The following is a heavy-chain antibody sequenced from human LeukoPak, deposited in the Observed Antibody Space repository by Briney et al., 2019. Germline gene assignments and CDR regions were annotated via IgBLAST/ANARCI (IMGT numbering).Heavy chain of an antibody. Sequence: GGPLRLSCAASGFTFSSYAMSWVRQAPGKGLEWVSAISGSGGSTYYADSVEGRFTISRDNSKNTLYLQMNSLRAEDTAVYYCAKGYLNRGGYFDYWGQGTLVTVSS. D-gene: IGHD1-26*01. J-gene: IGHJ4*02. V-gene: IGHV3-23*01. CDR1: GFTFSSYA. CDR3: AKGYLNRGGYFDY. CDR2: ISGSGGST.